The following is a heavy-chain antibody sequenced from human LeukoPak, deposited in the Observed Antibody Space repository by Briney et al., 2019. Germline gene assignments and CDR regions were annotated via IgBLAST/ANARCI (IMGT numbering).Heavy chain of an antibody. Sequence: ASVKVSCKASGYTFTGYYMHWVRQAPGQGLEWMGWINPNSGGTNYAQKFEGRITLTRDTSITTAYMELSGLRSDETAVYYCARYNSATYHFDYWGQGTLVTVSS. CDR1: GYTFTGYY. CDR3: ARYNSATYHFDY. CDR2: INPNSGGT. D-gene: IGHD2/OR15-2a*01. J-gene: IGHJ4*02. V-gene: IGHV1-2*02.